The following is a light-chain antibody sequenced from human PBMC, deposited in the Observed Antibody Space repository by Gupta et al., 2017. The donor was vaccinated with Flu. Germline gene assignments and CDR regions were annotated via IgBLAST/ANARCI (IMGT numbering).Light chain of an antibody. CDR2: KAS. Sequence: DIQMTQSPSTLSASIGDRVTITCRASQSISNYLAWYQQKPGKAPKVLIYKASSWENGVPTRFSGSGCGTEFTLTISGLQPDDFASYYCQQESSCSRPLGQGTPVEIK. CDR1: QSISNY. CDR3: QQESSCSRP. J-gene: IGKJ1*01. V-gene: IGKV1-5*03.